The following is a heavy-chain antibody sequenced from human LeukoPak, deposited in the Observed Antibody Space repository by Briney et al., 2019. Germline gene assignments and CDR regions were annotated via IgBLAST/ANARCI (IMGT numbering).Heavy chain of an antibody. CDR3: ARDGYFDY. V-gene: IGHV1-18*01. Sequence: GASVKVSCRASGYTFTNYNIAWVRQAPGQGLEWVGWISAYNSNTKYAQKLQGRVTTTTDTSTSTAYMELRSLRFDDTAIYYCARDGYFDYWGQGTLVTVSS. J-gene: IGHJ4*02. CDR2: ISAYNSNT. CDR1: GYTFTNYN.